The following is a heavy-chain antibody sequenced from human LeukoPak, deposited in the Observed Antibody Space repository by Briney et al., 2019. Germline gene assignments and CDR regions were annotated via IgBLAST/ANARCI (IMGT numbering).Heavy chain of an antibody. Sequence: SETLSLTCTVSGGSISSGSYYWSWIRQPAGKGLEWIGRIYTSGSTNYNPSLKSRVTISVDTSKNQFSLKLSSVTAADTAVYYCARDMQSSSWYYYYYYMDVWGKGTTVTVSS. CDR1: GGSISSGSYY. J-gene: IGHJ6*03. CDR2: IYTSGST. D-gene: IGHD6-13*01. CDR3: ARDMQSSSWYYYYYYMDV. V-gene: IGHV4-61*02.